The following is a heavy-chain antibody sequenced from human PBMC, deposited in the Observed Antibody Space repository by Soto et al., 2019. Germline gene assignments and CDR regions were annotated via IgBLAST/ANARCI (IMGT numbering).Heavy chain of an antibody. CDR2: ISAHNGNT. Sequence: QVHLVQSGAEVKKPGASVKVSCQASGYAFTTYGITWVRQAPGQGLEWMGWISAHNGNTNYAQKLQGRVTVTRDTSTNTAYMELRSPRSDDTAVYYCARGRYGDYWGQGARVTVSS. V-gene: IGHV1-18*01. J-gene: IGHJ4*02. CDR3: ARGRYGDY. D-gene: IGHD1-1*01. CDR1: GYAFTTYG.